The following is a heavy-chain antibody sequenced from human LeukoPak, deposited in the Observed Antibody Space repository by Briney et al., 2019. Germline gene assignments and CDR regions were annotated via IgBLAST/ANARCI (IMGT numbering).Heavy chain of an antibody. V-gene: IGHV3-53*01. CDR2: IYVDGST. D-gene: IGHD1-20*01. CDR3: PRITAYDDS. Sequence: GGSLRLSCAASGFTFSSYSLTWVRQAPGKGLEWVSGIYVDGSTYYADSVKGRFTISRDNSRNTLYLQMNSLRAEDTAVYYCPRITAYDDSWGQGTLVTVSS. J-gene: IGHJ5*01. CDR1: GFTFSSYS.